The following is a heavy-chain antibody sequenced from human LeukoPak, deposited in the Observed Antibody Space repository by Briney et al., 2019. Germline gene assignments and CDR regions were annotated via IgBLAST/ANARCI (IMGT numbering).Heavy chain of an antibody. D-gene: IGHD2-15*01. V-gene: IGHV1-46*01. CDR2: INPSGGST. Sequence: GASVKVSCKASGYTFTSYYMHWVRQAPGQGLEWMGIINPSGGSTSYAQKFQGRVTMTRDTSTSTVYMELSSLRSEDTAVYYCARDGDDRYCSGGSCYSSAFDIWGQGTMVTVSS. CDR3: ARDGDDRYCSGGSCYSSAFDI. CDR1: GYTFTSYY. J-gene: IGHJ3*02.